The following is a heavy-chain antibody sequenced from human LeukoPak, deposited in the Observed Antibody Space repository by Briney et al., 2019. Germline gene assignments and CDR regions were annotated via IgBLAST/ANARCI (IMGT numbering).Heavy chain of an antibody. CDR1: GFTFSSYW. CDR2: IKQDGSEK. Sequence: GGSLRLSCAASGFTFSSYWMSWVRQAPGKGLEWVANIKQDGSEKYYVDSVKGLFTISRDNAKNSLYLQMNSLRAEDTAVYYCAREDYGDYWGRHYYYGMDVWGQGTTVTVSS. J-gene: IGHJ6*02. D-gene: IGHD4-17*01. CDR3: AREDYGDYWGRHYYYGMDV. V-gene: IGHV3-7*01.